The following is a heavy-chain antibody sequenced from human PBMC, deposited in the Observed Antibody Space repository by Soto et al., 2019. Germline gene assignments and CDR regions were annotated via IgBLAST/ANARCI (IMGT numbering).Heavy chain of an antibody. CDR1: GFTFSSYG. D-gene: IGHD3-22*01. CDR3: AMDYYDSSGYYYVGAFDI. Sequence: GGSLRLSCAASGFTFSSYGMHWVRQAPGKGLEWVAVISYDGSNKYYADSVKGRFTISRDNSKNTLYLQMNSLRAEDTAVYYCAMDYYDSSGYYYVGAFDIWGQGTIVTVSS. V-gene: IGHV3-30*03. J-gene: IGHJ3*02. CDR2: ISYDGSNK.